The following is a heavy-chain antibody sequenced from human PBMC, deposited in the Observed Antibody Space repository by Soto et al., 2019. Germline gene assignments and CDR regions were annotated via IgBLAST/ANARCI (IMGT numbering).Heavy chain of an antibody. V-gene: IGHV4-39*01. CDR1: GGSIISSSYY. CDR3: ATQRGVYYYYYGMDV. J-gene: IGHJ6*02. CDR2: IYYSGNT. Sequence: SETLSLTCTVSGGSIISSSYYWGWIRQSPGKGLEWIGSIYYSGNTYYNPSLKSRVTISVDTSKNQFSLKLSSVTAADTAVYYCATQRGVYYYYYGMDVWGQGTTVTVSS. D-gene: IGHD3-16*01.